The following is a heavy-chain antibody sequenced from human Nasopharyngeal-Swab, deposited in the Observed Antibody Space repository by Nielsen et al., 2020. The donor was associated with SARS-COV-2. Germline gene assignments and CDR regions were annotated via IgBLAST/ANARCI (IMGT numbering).Heavy chain of an antibody. Sequence: ASVKVSCKASGYTFRNYVIHWVRQAPGQRLEWMGRINDGDGDTKYSQKFQGRVTITRDTSASTAYMQLSSLRSADTAVYYCARSLSVSGRFNNWFDPWGQGTLVSVSS. CDR2: INDGDGDT. CDR3: ARSLSVSGRFNNWFDP. CDR1: GYTFRNYV. D-gene: IGHD6-19*01. J-gene: IGHJ5*02. V-gene: IGHV1-3*01.